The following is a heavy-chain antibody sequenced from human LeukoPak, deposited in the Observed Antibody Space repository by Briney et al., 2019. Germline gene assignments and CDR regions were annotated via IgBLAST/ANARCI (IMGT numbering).Heavy chain of an antibody. J-gene: IGHJ4*02. CDR2: INPNSGGT. CDR3: AKDAVLLWFGELFTYFDY. CDR1: GYTFTGYY. D-gene: IGHD3-10*01. V-gene: IGHV1-2*02. Sequence: GASVKVSCKASGYTFTGYYMHWVRQAPGQGLEWMGWINPNSGGTNYAQKFQGRVTMTRDTSISTAYMELSRLRSDDTAVYYCAKDAVLLWFGELFTYFDYWGQGTLVTVSS.